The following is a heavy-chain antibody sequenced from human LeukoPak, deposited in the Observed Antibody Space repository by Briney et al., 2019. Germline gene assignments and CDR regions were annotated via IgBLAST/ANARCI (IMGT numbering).Heavy chain of an antibody. CDR3: ARGPPNGYSYGPFEY. CDR2: IDHSGDT. V-gene: IGHV4-34*01. CDR1: TGSFSLYY. D-gene: IGHD5-18*01. Sequence: KPSETLSLTCAVSTGSFSLYYWAWIRQPPGKGLEWIGEIDHSGDTNYNPSLQSRLTMSVDTSTKQFSLRLNSVTAADTAVYFCARGPPNGYSYGPFEYWGQGVLVTVSS. J-gene: IGHJ4*02.